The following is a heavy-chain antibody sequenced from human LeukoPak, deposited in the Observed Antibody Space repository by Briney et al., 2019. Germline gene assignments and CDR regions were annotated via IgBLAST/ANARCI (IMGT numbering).Heavy chain of an antibody. J-gene: IGHJ6*03. CDR1: GFTFSSYN. CDR3: ARDPYSGNYGAYYYYYMDV. Sequence: KPGGSLRLSCAASGFTFSSYNMNWVRQAPGKGLEWVSSITSSSSYIYYADSVKGRFTISRDNAKNSLYLQMDSLRVEDTAEYYCARDPYSGNYGAYYYYYMDVWGKGTTVTVSS. V-gene: IGHV3-21*06. D-gene: IGHD1-26*01. CDR2: ITSSSSYI.